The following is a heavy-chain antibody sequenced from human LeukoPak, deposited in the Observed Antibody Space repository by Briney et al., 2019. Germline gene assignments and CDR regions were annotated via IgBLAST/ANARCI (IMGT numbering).Heavy chain of an antibody. Sequence: AASVKVSCKASGGTFSSYAISWVRQAPGQGLEWVGGIIPIFGTANYAQKFQGRVTITADESTSTACMELSSLRFEDTAVYYCARAYSYIFDYWGQGTLVTVSS. CDR2: IIPIFGTA. CDR1: GGTFSSYA. J-gene: IGHJ4*02. V-gene: IGHV1-69*13. CDR3: ARAYSYIFDY. D-gene: IGHD5-18*01.